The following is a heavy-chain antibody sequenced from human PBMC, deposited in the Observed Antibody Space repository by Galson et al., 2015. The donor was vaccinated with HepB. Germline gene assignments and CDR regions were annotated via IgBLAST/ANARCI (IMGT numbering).Heavy chain of an antibody. V-gene: IGHV1-8*01. J-gene: IGHJ6*02. CDR2: MNPNSGNT. CDR3: ATVSHITGTTNYYYYGMDV. Sequence: SVKVSCKASGYTFTSYDINWVRQATGQGLEWMGWMNPNSGNTGYAQKFQGRVTMTRNTSISTAYMELSSLRSEDTAVYYCATVSHITGTTNYYYYGMDVWGQGTTVTVSS. D-gene: IGHD1-7*01. CDR1: GYTFTSYD.